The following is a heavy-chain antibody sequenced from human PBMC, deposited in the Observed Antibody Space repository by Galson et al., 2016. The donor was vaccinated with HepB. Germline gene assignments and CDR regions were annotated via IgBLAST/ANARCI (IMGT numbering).Heavy chain of an antibody. CDR1: GYTFTVYY. CDR3: ARGSSGHVEIDY. V-gene: IGHV1-46*01. D-gene: IGHD6-19*01. CDR2: LNPSGGST. J-gene: IGHJ4*02. Sequence: SVKVSCKASGYTFTVYYLHWVRQAPGQGLEWMGILNPSGGSTTYAQKFQGRVTMTRDTSTSTVYMELSSLRSEDTAVYYCARGSSGHVEIDYWGQGTLVTVSS.